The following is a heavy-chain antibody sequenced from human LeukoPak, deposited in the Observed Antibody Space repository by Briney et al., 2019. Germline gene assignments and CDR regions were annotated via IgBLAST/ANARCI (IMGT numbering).Heavy chain of an antibody. CDR3: ARDWKYSTFDY. V-gene: IGHV3-7*01. D-gene: IGHD1-7*01. CDR1: GIIFSDIW. Sequence: GGSLRLSCGASGIIFSDIWVTWVRQAPGKGLEWVATISPDGSLKNYVDSVKGRFTMSRDNAKKSVYMELNSVRGEDTAVYFCARDWKYSTFDYWGQGTLVTVSS. J-gene: IGHJ4*02. CDR2: ISPDGSLK.